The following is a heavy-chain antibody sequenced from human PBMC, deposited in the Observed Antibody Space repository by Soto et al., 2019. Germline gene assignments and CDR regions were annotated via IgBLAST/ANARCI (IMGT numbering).Heavy chain of an antibody. Sequence: PSETLSLTCSVSGDSINGDKYYWGWIRQPPGKGLEWIGSIYYRGNTYYNPSLQTRVTISLDKTKSRFSLKLNSVTAADSAVHFCARLEGLATISYYFDYWGKGAEVTVSS. V-gene: IGHV4-39*01. CDR2: IYYRGNT. CDR3: ARLEGLATISYYFDY. D-gene: IGHD3-9*01. J-gene: IGHJ4*02. CDR1: GDSINGDKYY.